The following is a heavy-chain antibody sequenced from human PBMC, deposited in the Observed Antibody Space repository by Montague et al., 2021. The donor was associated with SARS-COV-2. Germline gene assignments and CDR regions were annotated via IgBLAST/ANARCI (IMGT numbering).Heavy chain of an antibody. CDR2: IYNSGTT. J-gene: IGHJ5*02. Sequence: SETLSLTCTVSGDSTSCPNCYWGWTRQPPGKGLDWIGTIYNSGTTYYXXXVKSRLTISIDTSKNQFSLKLSSVTAADTAVYYCARHRNYGDHSLDNWFHPWGQGTLVTVSS. CDR1: GDSTSCPNCY. V-gene: IGHV4-39*01. CDR3: ARHRNYGDHSLDNWFHP. D-gene: IGHD4-17*01.